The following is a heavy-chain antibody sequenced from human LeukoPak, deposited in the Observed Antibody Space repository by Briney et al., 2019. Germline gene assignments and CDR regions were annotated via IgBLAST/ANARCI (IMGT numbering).Heavy chain of an antibody. CDR2: IYTSGST. V-gene: IGHV4-4*07. D-gene: IGHD2-15*01. J-gene: IGHJ4*02. CDR3: ARDRDCSGGSCYLVDY. Sequence: SETLSLTCAVYGGSFSGYYWSWIRQPAGKGLEWIGRIYTSGSTNYNPSLKSRVTMSVDTSKNQFSLKLSSVTAADTAVYYCARDRDCSGGSCYLVDYWGQGTLVTVSS. CDR1: GGSFSGYY.